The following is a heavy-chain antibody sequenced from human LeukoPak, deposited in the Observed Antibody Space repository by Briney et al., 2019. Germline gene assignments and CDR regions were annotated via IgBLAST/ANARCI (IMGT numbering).Heavy chain of an antibody. J-gene: IGHJ4*02. Sequence: GESLKISCKGSGYSFTNYWIGWVRQMPGKGLELMGIIYPGDSDTRYSPSFQGQVTISVDKSISTAYLQWSSLKASDTAMYYCARPTRYCSGGTCYSGGYFDYWGQGTLVTVSS. V-gene: IGHV5-51*01. D-gene: IGHD2-15*01. CDR3: ARPTRYCSGGTCYSGGYFDY. CDR2: IYPGDSDT. CDR1: GYSFTNYW.